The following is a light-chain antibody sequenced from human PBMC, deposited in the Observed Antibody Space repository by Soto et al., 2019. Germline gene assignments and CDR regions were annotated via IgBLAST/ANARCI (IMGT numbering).Light chain of an antibody. CDR2: DAS. J-gene: IGKJ4*01. CDR3: QQYDNLPLT. CDR1: QDISDH. Sequence: IQMTLSASSLSASVGNRVTMTCQASQDISDHLNWYQQKSGKAPKLLIYDASDLETGVPSRFSGSGYGTDFTFTINSLQPEDIATYYCQQYDNLPLTFGGGTKVDIK. V-gene: IGKV1-33*01.